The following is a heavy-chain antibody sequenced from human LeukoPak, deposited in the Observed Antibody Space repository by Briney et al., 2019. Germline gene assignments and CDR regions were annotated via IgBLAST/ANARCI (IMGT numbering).Heavy chain of an antibody. CDR2: IKGKNDGAAT. J-gene: IGHJ6*03. CDR3: GSRDAYKPRYFMDV. V-gene: IGHV3-15*01. D-gene: IGHD5-24*01. CDR1: GFTFDIAW. Sequence: RTGGSLRLSCAVSGFTFDIAWMNWVRQAPGEGLEWLGRIKGKNDGAATDYAAPVRGRFTIATDDSKNTLYLQMNSLKTEDTAVYYCGSRDAYKPRYFMDVWGKGTTVTVSS.